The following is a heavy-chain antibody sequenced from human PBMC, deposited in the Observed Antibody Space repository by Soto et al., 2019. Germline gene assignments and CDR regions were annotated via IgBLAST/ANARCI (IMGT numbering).Heavy chain of an antibody. J-gene: IGHJ4*02. CDR2: LYYSGTT. Sequence: QVHLQESGPGLVKPSQTLSLTCTVSGDSISSGDYYWTWIRQPPGKGLEWIGYLYYSGTTYRNPSLKSRVXXSXDXXKNQLSLQLTSVTVADTAVYYCARHARRRYGDYDYWGQGTLVTVSS. CDR1: GDSISSGDYY. D-gene: IGHD4-17*01. CDR3: ARHARRRYGDYDY. V-gene: IGHV4-30-4*01.